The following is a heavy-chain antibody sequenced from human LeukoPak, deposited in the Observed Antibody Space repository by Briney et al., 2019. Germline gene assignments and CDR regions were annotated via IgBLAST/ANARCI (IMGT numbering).Heavy chain of an antibody. CDR1: GYTFTGYY. V-gene: IGHV1-46*01. CDR3: ARSGAAAGAYYYYMDV. D-gene: IGHD6-13*01. J-gene: IGHJ6*03. CDR2: INPSGGST. Sequence: GASVKVSCKASGYTFTGYYMHWVRQAPGPGLEWMGIINPSGGSTSYAQKFQGRVTMTRDTSTSTVYMELSSLRSEDTAVYYCARSGAAAGAYYYYMDVWGKGTTVTVSS.